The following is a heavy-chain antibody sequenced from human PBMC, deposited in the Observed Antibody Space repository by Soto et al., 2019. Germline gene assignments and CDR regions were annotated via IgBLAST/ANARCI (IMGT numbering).Heavy chain of an antibody. CDR2: ISYDGSNK. CDR3: AKSFSTSCFDY. D-gene: IGHD2-2*01. CDR1: GFTFSNYA. V-gene: IGHV3-30*18. Sequence: PGGSLRLSCAASGFTFSNYAIHWVRQAPGKGLEWVAVISYDGSNKYYADSVKGRFTISRDNSKNTLYLQMNSLRAEDTAVYYCAKSFSTSCFDYWGQGT. J-gene: IGHJ4*02.